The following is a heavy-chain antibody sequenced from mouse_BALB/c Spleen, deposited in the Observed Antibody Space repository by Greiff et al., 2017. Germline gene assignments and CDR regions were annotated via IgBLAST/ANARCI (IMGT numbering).Heavy chain of an antibody. Sequence: QVQLKQPGAELVKPGASVKLSCKASGYTFTSYWMHWVKQRPGQGLEWIGEINPSNGRTNYNEKFKSKATLTVDKSSSTAYMQLSSLTSEDSAVYYCARGAIYYDYDYAMDYWGQGTSVTVSS. D-gene: IGHD2-4*01. CDR1: GYTFTSYW. CDR3: ARGAIYYDYDYAMDY. CDR2: INPSNGRT. V-gene: IGHV1S81*02. J-gene: IGHJ4*01.